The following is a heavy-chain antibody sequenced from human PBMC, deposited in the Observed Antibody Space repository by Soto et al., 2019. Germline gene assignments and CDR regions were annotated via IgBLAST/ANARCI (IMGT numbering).Heavy chain of an antibody. Sequence: QVQLVQSGAEVKKPGSSVKVSCKASGGTFSSYAISWVRQAPGQGLEWMGGIIPIFGTANYAQKFQGRVTITADESTSTAYMELSSLRSEDTAVYYCARDISLGEVAAHYYYYGMDVWGQGTTVTVSS. CDR3: ARDISLGEVAAHYYYYGMDV. CDR2: IIPIFGTA. D-gene: IGHD6-19*01. J-gene: IGHJ6*02. V-gene: IGHV1-69*01. CDR1: GGTFSSYA.